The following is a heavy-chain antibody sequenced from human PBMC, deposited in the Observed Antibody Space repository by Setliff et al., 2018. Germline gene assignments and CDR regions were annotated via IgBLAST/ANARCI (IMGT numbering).Heavy chain of an antibody. J-gene: IGHJ4*02. CDR1: GFNFSSYG. CDR3: ATWTGYSIDY. D-gene: IGHD3-3*01. CDR2: IWFDGSNH. Sequence: SLRLSCAASGFNFSSYGMHWVRQAPGKGLEWVAAIWFDGSNHYYVDSVKGRFIISRDNSKNTLYLQMNSLRAEDMAVYYCATWTGYSIDYWGQGTLVTVSS. V-gene: IGHV3-33*01.